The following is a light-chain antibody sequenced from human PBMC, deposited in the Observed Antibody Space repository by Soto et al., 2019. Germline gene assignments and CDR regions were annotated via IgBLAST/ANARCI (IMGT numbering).Light chain of an antibody. Sequence: DIVLTQSPGTLYLSPGERATLSCGASQSVSSGYLAWYQQRPGQAPRLLIYGASTRATGIPDRFSGSGSGTDFTLTISRLEPEDFAVYYCQQYNNWPPSITFGQGTRLEI. CDR2: GAS. CDR1: QSVSSGY. J-gene: IGKJ5*01. CDR3: QQYNNWPPSIT. V-gene: IGKV3-20*01.